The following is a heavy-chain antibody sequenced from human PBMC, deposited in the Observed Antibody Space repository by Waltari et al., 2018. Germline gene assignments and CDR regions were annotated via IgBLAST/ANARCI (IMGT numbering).Heavy chain of an antibody. D-gene: IGHD6-13*01. Sequence: QVQLQESGPGLVKPSETLSLTCTVSGGSISSYYWSWIRQPPGKGLEWIGYIYYSGSTNYNPSLKSRVTISVDTSKNQFSLKLSSVTAADTAVYYCARVGIGSAAAGTLDYWGQGTLVTVSS. J-gene: IGHJ4*02. CDR2: IYYSGST. V-gene: IGHV4-59*01. CDR1: GGSISSYY. CDR3: ARVGIGSAAAGTLDY.